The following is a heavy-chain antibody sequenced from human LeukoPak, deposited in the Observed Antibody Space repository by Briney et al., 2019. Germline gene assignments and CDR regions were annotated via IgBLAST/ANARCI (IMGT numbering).Heavy chain of an antibody. Sequence: SGGSLRLSCAASGFTSSRYWMRWVRHAPGKGLVWVSRIEGDGTSTSYADFVKGRFTISRDNAKNTLNLQMNSLRTEDTAVYYCARDPSAVSGPIDYWGQGTLVTVSS. CDR1: GFTSSRYW. J-gene: IGHJ4*02. D-gene: IGHD6-19*01. CDR2: IEGDGTST. CDR3: ARDPSAVSGPIDY. V-gene: IGHV3-74*01.